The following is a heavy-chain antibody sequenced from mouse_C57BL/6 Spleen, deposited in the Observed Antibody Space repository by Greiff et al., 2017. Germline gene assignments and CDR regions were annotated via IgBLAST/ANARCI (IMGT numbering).Heavy chain of an antibody. Sequence: QVQLQQPGAELVKPGASVKLSCKASGYTFTSYWMQWVKQRPGQGLEWIGEIDPSDRYTNYNQKFKGKATLTVDTSSSTAYMQLSSLTSAASAVYYCATGATWFAYWGQGTLVTVSA. CDR3: ATGATWFAY. CDR2: IDPSDRYT. D-gene: IGHD3-1*01. CDR1: GYTFTSYW. V-gene: IGHV1-50*01. J-gene: IGHJ3*01.